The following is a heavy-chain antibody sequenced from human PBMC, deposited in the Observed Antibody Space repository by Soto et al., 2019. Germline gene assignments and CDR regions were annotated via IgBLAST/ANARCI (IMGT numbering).Heavy chain of an antibody. CDR2: IKQDGSEK. CDR3: AAGSTAMAGT. Sequence: WVRQAPGKGLEWVANIKQDGSEKYYVDSVKGRFTISRDNAKNSLYLQMNSLRAEDTAVYYCAAGSTAMAGTWGQGTLVTVSS. D-gene: IGHD5-18*01. J-gene: IGHJ5*02. V-gene: IGHV3-7*02.